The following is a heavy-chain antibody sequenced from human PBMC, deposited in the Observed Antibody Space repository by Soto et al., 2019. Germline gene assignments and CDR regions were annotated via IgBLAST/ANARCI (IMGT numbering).Heavy chain of an antibody. V-gene: IGHV3-30*18. Sequence: QVQLVESGGGVVQPGRSLRLSCAASGFTFSSFGMHWVRQAPGKGLEWVAVISFDGSNKYYADSVKGRFTISRDNSKNMLSLQMNRLKAEDTAVYYCAKDTSKYSNNWPAYYALDVWGQGTTVTVSS. CDR3: AKDTSKYSNNWPAYYALDV. CDR2: ISFDGSNK. CDR1: GFTFSSFG. D-gene: IGHD1-1*01. J-gene: IGHJ6*02.